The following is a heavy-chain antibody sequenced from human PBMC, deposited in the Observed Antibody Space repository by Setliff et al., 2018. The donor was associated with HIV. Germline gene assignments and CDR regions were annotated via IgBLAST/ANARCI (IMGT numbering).Heavy chain of an antibody. Sequence: KPSETLSLTCAVSGYSISSGYYWGWIRQPPGKGLEWIGSIYHSGSTYYNPSLKSRVTISVDTSKNQFSLKLSSVTAADTAVYYCARILLYDSSAYFVNAFDTWGQGTVVTVSS. CDR1: GYSISSGYY. CDR3: ARILLYDSSAYFVNAFDT. J-gene: IGHJ3*02. D-gene: IGHD3-22*01. V-gene: IGHV4-38-2*01. CDR2: IYHSGST.